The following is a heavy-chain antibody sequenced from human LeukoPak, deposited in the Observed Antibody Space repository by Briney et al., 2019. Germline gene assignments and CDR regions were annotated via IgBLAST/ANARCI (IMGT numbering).Heavy chain of an antibody. J-gene: IGHJ5*02. Sequence: WASVTVSCKASGYTFTSYGIRWVRQAPGQGLEWMGWVSAYNGNTNYAQKLQGRVTMTTDTSTSTAYMELRSLRSDDTAVYYCARTVDYGDYRLWFDPWGQGTLVTVSS. CDR1: GYTFTSYG. CDR3: ARTVDYGDYRLWFDP. D-gene: IGHD4-17*01. CDR2: VSAYNGNT. V-gene: IGHV1-18*01.